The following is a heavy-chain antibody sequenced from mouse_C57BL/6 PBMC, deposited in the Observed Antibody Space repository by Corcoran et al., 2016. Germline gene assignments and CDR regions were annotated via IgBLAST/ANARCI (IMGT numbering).Heavy chain of an antibody. Sequence: QIQLVQSGPELKKPGETVKISCKASGYTFTTYGMSWVKQATGKGLKWMGWINTYSGVPTYADDFKGRFAFSLETSASTAYLQINNLKNEDTATYFCARGGITMVVAGFDYWGQGTTLTVSS. V-gene: IGHV9-3*01. J-gene: IGHJ2*01. CDR3: ARGGITMVVAGFDY. D-gene: IGHD1-1*01. CDR1: GYTFTTYG. CDR2: INTYSGVP.